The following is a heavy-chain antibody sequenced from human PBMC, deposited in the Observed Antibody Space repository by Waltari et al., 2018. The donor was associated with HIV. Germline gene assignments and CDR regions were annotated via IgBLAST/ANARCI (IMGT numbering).Heavy chain of an antibody. Sequence: QLQLQESGPGLVKPSETLSLTCTVSGGSISSSSYYWGWIRQPPGKGLEWIGSIYYSGSTYYNPSLKSRVTISVDTSKNQFSLKLSSVTAADTAVYYCARKGYSYGLLFDYWGQGTLVTVSS. CDR3: ARKGYSYGLLFDY. CDR2: IYYSGST. CDR1: GGSISSSSYY. D-gene: IGHD5-18*01. V-gene: IGHV4-39*01. J-gene: IGHJ4*02.